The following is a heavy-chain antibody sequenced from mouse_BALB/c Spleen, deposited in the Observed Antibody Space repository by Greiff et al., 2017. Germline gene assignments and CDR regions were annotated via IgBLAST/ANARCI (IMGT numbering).Heavy chain of an antibody. CDR2: ISYSGST. V-gene: IGHV3-2*02. J-gene: IGHJ4*01. Sequence: EVQLQQSGPGLVKPSQSLSLTCTVTGYSITSDYAWNWIRQFPGNQLEWMGYISYSGSTSYNPSLKSRISITRDTSKNQFFLQLNSVTTEDTATYYCARWDDGYYVRYAMDYWGQGTSVTVSS. CDR1: GYSITSDYA. D-gene: IGHD2-3*01. CDR3: ARWDDGYYVRYAMDY.